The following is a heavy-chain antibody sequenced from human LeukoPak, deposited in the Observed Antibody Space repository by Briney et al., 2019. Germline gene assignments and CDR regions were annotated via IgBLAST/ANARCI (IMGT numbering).Heavy chain of an antibody. CDR3: ARVGDWNDLVY. CDR2: ILYSGTAT. J-gene: IGHJ4*02. Sequence: SETLSLTCTVSGGSISPYYWSWIRQTPGKGLEWIGYILYSGTATNYNPSLKSRVTISVDTSKNQFSLKLSSVTAADTAVYYCARVGDWNDLVYWGQGTLVTVSS. CDR1: GGSISPYY. V-gene: IGHV4-59*01. D-gene: IGHD1-1*01.